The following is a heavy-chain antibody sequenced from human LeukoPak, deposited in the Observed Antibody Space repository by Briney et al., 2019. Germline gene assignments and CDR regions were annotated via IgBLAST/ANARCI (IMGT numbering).Heavy chain of an antibody. V-gene: IGHV3-30*04. D-gene: IGHD4-23*01. Sequence: GRSLRLSCAASGFTFSSYAMHWVRQAPGKGLEWVAVISYDGSNKYYADSVKGRFTISRDNSKNTLYLQMNSLRGEDTAVYYCARNRGGNEFDYWGQGTLVTVSS. J-gene: IGHJ4*02. CDR3: ARNRGGNEFDY. CDR2: ISYDGSNK. CDR1: GFTFSSYA.